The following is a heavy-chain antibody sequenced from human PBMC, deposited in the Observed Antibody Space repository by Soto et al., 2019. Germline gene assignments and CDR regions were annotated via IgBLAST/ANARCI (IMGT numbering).Heavy chain of an antibody. J-gene: IGHJ6*02. CDR3: AKDQIRFLEWPAFVLYGMDV. CDR1: GFTFSSYA. D-gene: IGHD3-3*01. Sequence: HPGGSLRLSCAASGFTFSSYAMSWVRQAPGKGLEWVSATSGSGGSTYYADSVKGRFTISRDNSKNTLYLQMNSLRAEDTAVYYCAKDQIRFLEWPAFVLYGMDVWGQGTTVTVSS. V-gene: IGHV3-23*01. CDR2: TSGSGGST.